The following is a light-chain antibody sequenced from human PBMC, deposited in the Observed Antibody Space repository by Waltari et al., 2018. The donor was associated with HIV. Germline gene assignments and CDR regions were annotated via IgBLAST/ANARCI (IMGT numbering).Light chain of an antibody. V-gene: IGKV4-1*01. CDR3: QQYFLTPFT. J-gene: IGKJ4*01. CDR2: LAS. Sequence: DIVMTQSPDSLAASLGESATINCTSSQSVLASSANQHYLAWYQQRPGQPPTLLIYLASSRESGVPDRFSGSGSGTDFALTISSLQAEDVAVYYCQQYFLTPFTFGGGTKVEIK. CDR1: QSVLASSANQHY.